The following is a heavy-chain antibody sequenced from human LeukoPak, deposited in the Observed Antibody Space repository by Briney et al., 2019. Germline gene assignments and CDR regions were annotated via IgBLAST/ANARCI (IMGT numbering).Heavy chain of an antibody. CDR3: ARATSSGWYVNTVD. CDR2: INSDASST. J-gene: IGHJ4*02. V-gene: IGHV3-74*01. Sequence: PGASLSLSWAASGFTFSCYWMHWVRQAAGKGLVLVSLINSDASSTSYAYSVKGRFTISRDNAKNTLYLQMNRLRAEDTAVYYCARATSSGWYVNTVDWGQGTLVTVSS. D-gene: IGHD6-19*01. CDR1: GFTFSCYW.